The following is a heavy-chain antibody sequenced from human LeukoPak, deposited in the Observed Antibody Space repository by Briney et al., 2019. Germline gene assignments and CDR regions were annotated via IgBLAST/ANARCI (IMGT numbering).Heavy chain of an antibody. CDR2: FNTYGKST. J-gene: IGHJ3*01. CDR3: VRDGDGYNDAFDV. V-gene: IGHV3-74*01. Sequence: GESLRLSCAPSGLTFSSYWMHWVRQAPGEGLVWVSRFNTYGKSTNYADSVKGRFTISRDNAKNTMYLQKHSLRPEDTAVYYCVRDGDGYNDAFDVWGQGTMVTVSS. D-gene: IGHD5-24*01. CDR1: GLTFSSYW.